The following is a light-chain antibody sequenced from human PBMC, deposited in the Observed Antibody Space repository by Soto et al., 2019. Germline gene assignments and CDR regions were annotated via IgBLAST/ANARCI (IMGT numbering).Light chain of an antibody. CDR1: KLGDKY. V-gene: IGLV3-1*01. CDR2: QDT. Sequence: SYELTQPPSVSVSPGQTASITCSGDKLGDKYVCWYQQKPGQSPILVIYQDTKRPSGIPERFSASNSGNTATLTISGTQAVDEADYYCQAWDSSVVFGGGTKLTVL. J-gene: IGLJ2*01. CDR3: QAWDSSVV.